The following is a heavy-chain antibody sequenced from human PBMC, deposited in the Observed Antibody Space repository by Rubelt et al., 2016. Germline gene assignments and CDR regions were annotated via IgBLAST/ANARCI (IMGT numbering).Heavy chain of an antibody. Sequence: QVQLVQSGAEVKTPGASVKVSCKASGYTFTSHGISWVRQAPGQGLEWMGWISAYNGNTKSAQKLQVRDHMHTDTSTRTAYMKRRWLWSDETAVYYCARDRSGYCFDYWGQGTLVTVSS. D-gene: IGHD3-22*01. CDR2: ISAYNGNT. CDR3: ARDRSGYCFDY. CDR1: GYTFTSHG. J-gene: IGHJ4*02. V-gene: IGHV1-18*01.